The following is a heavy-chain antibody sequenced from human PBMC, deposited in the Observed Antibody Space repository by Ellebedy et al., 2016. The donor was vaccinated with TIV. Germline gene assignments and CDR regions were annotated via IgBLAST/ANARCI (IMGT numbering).Heavy chain of an antibody. J-gene: IGHJ4*02. Sequence: GESLKISXAASGFTFSSYAMSWVRQAPGKGLEWVSAISGSGGSTYYADSVKGRFTISRDNSKNTLYLQMNSLRAEDTAVYYCAKDPDCSSTSCYGVGSWGQGTLVTVSS. CDR2: ISGSGGST. V-gene: IGHV3-23*01. CDR3: AKDPDCSSTSCYGVGS. D-gene: IGHD2-2*01. CDR1: GFTFSSYA.